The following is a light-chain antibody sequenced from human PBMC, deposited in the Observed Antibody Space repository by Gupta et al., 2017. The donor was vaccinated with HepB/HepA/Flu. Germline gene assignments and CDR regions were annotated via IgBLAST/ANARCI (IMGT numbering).Light chain of an antibody. CDR1: QSVTSNY. Sequence: EIVLTQSPGTLSFSPGERATLSCRASQSVTSNYLAWYQQKPGQAPRLLIYGASSRATGIPDRFSGSGSGTDFTLTISRLEPEDFAVYYCQQYGSSPWTFGQGTKVEIK. J-gene: IGKJ1*01. CDR2: GAS. V-gene: IGKV3-20*01. CDR3: QQYGSSPWT.